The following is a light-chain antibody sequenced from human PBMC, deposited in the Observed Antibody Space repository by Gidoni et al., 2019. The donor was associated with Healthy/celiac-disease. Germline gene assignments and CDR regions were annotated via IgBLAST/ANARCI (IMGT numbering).Light chain of an antibody. CDR2: DAS. CDR1: QIVSSY. CDR3: QQRSNWPFT. Sequence: EILLTQSPATLPLSPGERATLSCSASQIVSSYLAWYQQKPGQAPRLLIYDASNRATGIPARFSGSGSGTDFTLTISSLEPEDFAVYYCQQRSNWPFTFGGGTKVEIK. J-gene: IGKJ4*01. V-gene: IGKV3-11*01.